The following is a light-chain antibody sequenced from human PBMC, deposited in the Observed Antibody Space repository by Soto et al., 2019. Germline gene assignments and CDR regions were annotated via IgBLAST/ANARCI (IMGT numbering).Light chain of an antibody. CDR2: SNN. Sequence: QSVLTQPPSVSGTPGQRVTISCSGTKSNIGSNTVNWYQQLPGTAPKLLIYSNNQRPSGVPDRFSGSKSGTSASLAISGLQSEDEADYYCAAWDDSLNGYVFGTGTKLTVL. CDR3: AAWDDSLNGYV. V-gene: IGLV1-44*01. J-gene: IGLJ1*01. CDR1: KSNIGSNT.